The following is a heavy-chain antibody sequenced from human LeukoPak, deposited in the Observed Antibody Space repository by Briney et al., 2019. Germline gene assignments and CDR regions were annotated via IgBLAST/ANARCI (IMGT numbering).Heavy chain of an antibody. CDR3: ARTHKNWFDP. Sequence: SETLSLTCTVSGGSISSSSYYWGWIRRPPGKGLEWIGSIYYSGSTYYNPSLKSRVTISVDTSKNQFSLKLSSVTAADTAVYYCARTHKNWFDPWGQGTLVTVSS. CDR2: IYYSGST. CDR1: GGSISSSSYY. J-gene: IGHJ5*02. V-gene: IGHV4-39*01.